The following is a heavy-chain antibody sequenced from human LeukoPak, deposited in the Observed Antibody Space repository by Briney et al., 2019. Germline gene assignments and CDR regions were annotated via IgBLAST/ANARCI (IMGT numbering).Heavy chain of an antibody. CDR2: ISYDGSNK. CDR3: AREAAAGMGDQFYYYYYGMDV. D-gene: IGHD6-13*01. J-gene: IGHJ6*02. CDR1: GFTFSSYA. V-gene: IGHV3-30-3*01. Sequence: GGSLRLSCAASGFTFSSYAMHWVRQAPGKGLEWVAVISYDGSNKYYADSVKGRFTISRDNSKNTLYLQMNSLRAEDTAVYYCAREAAAGMGDQFYYYYYGMDVWGQGTTVTVSS.